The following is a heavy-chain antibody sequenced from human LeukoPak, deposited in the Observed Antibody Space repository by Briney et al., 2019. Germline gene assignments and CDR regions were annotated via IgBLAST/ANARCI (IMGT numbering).Heavy chain of an antibody. CDR2: ISGNGDST. CDR1: GFSFSSYA. Sequence: GGSLRLSCAASGFSFSSYAMSWVRQAPGKGLEWVSSISGNGDSTYYADSVKGRFTISRDKSKNTLYLQMNSLRAEDTAIYYCAKCPLFYDRRGYEYWGQGTLVTVSS. V-gene: IGHV3-23*01. CDR3: AKCPLFYDRRGYEY. J-gene: IGHJ4*02. D-gene: IGHD3-22*01.